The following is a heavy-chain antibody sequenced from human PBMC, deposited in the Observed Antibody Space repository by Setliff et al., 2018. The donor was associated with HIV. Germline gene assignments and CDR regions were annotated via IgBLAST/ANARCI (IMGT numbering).Heavy chain of an antibody. CDR2: IYYRGSA. D-gene: IGHD3-10*01. CDR3: ARARGPPLPVLDL. V-gene: IGHV4-39*07. J-gene: IGHJ5*02. Sequence: SETLSLTCSVSGGSISTTNYYWGWVRQPPGKGLEWIGIIYYRGSAYYDLSLKSRVTLSVDTSKNSSSLNLTSVTAADTAVYFCARARGPPLPVLDLWGQGTLVTVS. CDR1: GGSISTTNYY.